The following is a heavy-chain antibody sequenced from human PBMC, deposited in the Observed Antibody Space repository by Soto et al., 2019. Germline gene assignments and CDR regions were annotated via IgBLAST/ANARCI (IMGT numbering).Heavy chain of an antibody. CDR1: GSSVSNYY. CDR2: IRPGGNT. V-gene: IGHV4-4*07. D-gene: IGHD5-12*01. CDR3: GRDLTRHIDCIGA. J-gene: IGHJ5*01. Sequence: PPEILSLTSTVYGSSVSNYYWSWVRQPAGKGRDYLGRIRPGGNTNFGPASMSRVSISDNTSLNQFSSKLTSVTAADTAVYFCGRDLTRHIDCIGAWGHGTLVTVSS.